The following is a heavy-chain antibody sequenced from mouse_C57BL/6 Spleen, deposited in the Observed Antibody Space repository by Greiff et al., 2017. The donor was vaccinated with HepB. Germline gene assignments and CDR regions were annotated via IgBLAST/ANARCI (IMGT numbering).Heavy chain of an antibody. CDR1: GYAFSSYW. Sequence: QVQLQQSGAELVKPGASVKISCKASGYAFSSYWMNWVKQRPGKGLEWIGQIYPGDGDTNYNGKFKGKATLTADKSSSTAYMQLSSLTSEDSAVYFCARRPYYYGSSYYYYAMDYWGQGTSVTVSS. V-gene: IGHV1-80*01. D-gene: IGHD1-1*01. CDR2: IYPGDGDT. J-gene: IGHJ4*01. CDR3: ARRPYYYGSSYYYYAMDY.